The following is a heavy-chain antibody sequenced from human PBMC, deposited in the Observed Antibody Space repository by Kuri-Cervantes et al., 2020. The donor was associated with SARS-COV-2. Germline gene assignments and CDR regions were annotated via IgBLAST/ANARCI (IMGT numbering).Heavy chain of an antibody. CDR1: GYTFTGYY. CDR3: ARSTPFWRLVVISQGGAFDI. Sequence: ASVKVSCKASGYTFTGYYMHWGRQAPGQGLEWMGWIKPNSGGTNYAKKFQGWVTMTRDTSISTVYMELSRLRSYDTAVYYCARSTPFWRLVVISQGGAFDIWGQGTMVTVSS. D-gene: IGHD3-22*01. J-gene: IGHJ3*02. V-gene: IGHV1-2*04. CDR2: IKPNSGGT.